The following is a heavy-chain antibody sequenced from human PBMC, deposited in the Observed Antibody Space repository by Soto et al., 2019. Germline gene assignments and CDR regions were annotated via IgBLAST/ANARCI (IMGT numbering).Heavy chain of an antibody. CDR3: ARASSSSSAADY. Sequence: SETLSLTCSVSGESISSGGYYWSWIRHLPGKGLEWIGYIYDTESAYYNPSLKSRVSISMDTSENHFAIRLTSVTAADSAVYYCARASSSSSAADYWGQGLQVTVSS. D-gene: IGHD6-6*01. CDR2: IYDTESA. V-gene: IGHV4-31*03. CDR1: GESISSGGYY. J-gene: IGHJ4*02.